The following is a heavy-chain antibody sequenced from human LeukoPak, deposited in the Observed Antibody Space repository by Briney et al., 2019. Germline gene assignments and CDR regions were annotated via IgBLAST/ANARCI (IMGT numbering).Heavy chain of an antibody. J-gene: IGHJ6*03. Sequence: SVKVSCKASGGTLSSYAISWVRQAPGQGLEWMGGTIPIFGTANYAQKFQGRVTITADESTSTAYMELSSLRSEDTAVYYCARDPYDFWSGSYYYMDVWGKGTTVTVSS. CDR3: ARDPYDFWSGSYYYMDV. D-gene: IGHD3-3*01. CDR1: GGTLSSYA. V-gene: IGHV1-69*01. CDR2: TIPIFGTA.